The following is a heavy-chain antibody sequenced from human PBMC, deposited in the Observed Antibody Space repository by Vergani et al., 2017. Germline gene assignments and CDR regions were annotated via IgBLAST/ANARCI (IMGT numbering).Heavy chain of an antibody. CDR3: ARGIAAAGDY. Sequence: QVQLVESGGGVVQPGRSLRLSCAASGFTFSSYAMHWVRQAPGKGLEWVAVISYDGSNKYYADSVKGRFTISRDNSKNTLYLQMNSLRAEDTAVYYCARGIAAAGDYWGQGTLVTFSS. CDR1: GFTFSSYA. J-gene: IGHJ4*02. V-gene: IGHV3-30-3*01. D-gene: IGHD6-13*01. CDR2: ISYDGSNK.